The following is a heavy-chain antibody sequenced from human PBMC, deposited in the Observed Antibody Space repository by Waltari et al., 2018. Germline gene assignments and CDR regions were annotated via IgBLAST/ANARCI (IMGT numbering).Heavy chain of an antibody. Sequence: EVQLLESGGGLVQPGGSLRLSCAASGFTFSSYAMSWVRQAPGKGLGLVSAISGSGGSTYYADSVKGRFTISRDNTKNTLYLQMNSLRAEDTAVYYCAKSWTEKSAFDYWGQGTLVTVSS. CDR3: AKSWTEKSAFDY. CDR1: GFTFSSYA. V-gene: IGHV3-23*01. J-gene: IGHJ4*02. CDR2: ISGSGGST.